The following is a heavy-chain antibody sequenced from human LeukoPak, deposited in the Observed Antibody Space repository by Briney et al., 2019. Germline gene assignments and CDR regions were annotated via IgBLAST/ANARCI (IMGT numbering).Heavy chain of an antibody. CDR3: ARDWFLRYCSSTSCYTFSYHFDY. J-gene: IGHJ4*02. D-gene: IGHD2-2*02. CDR1: GFTVSSKH. Sequence: GGSLRLSCGASGFTVSSKHMSWVRQAPGKGLEWVSVIYSGGSTNYADSVKGRFTISRDNSKNTLYLQMNSLRAEDTAVYYCARDWFLRYCSSTSCYTFSYHFDYWGQGTLVTVSS. CDR2: IYSGGST. V-gene: IGHV3-53*05.